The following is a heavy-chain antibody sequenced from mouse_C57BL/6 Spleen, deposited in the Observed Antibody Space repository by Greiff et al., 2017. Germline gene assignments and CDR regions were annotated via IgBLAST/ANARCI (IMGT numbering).Heavy chain of an antibody. CDR3: ARMLPDGYYPYYYAMDY. Sequence: EVKLVESGPELVKPGASVKISCKASGYSFTDYNMNWVKQSNGKSLEWIGVINPNYGTTSYNQKFKGKATLTVDQSSSTAYMQLNSLTSEDSAVXYCARMLPDGYYPYYYAMDYWGQGTSVTVSS. V-gene: IGHV1-39*01. CDR1: GYSFTDYN. J-gene: IGHJ4*01. D-gene: IGHD2-3*01. CDR2: INPNYGTT.